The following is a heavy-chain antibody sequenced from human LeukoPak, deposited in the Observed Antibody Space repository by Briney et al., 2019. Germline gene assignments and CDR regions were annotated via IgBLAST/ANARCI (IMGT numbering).Heavy chain of an antibody. J-gene: IGHJ2*01. CDR3: ARDLAAGEHFYFDL. V-gene: IGHV3-30*03. CDR1: GFTFSSYG. CDR2: ISYDGSNK. Sequence: PGRSLRLSCAASGFTFSSYGMHWVRQAPGKGLEWVAVISYDGSNKGYADSVKGRFTLSRDNSKNTLYLQMNSLRAEDTAVYYCARDLAAGEHFYFDLWGRGALVTVSS. D-gene: IGHD7-27*01.